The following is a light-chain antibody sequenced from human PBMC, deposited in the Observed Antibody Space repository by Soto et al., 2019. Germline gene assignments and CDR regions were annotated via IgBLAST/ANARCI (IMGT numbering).Light chain of an antibody. Sequence: QSALTQPASVSGSPGQSITISCSGTRSDIGSYNYVAWYQQFPGKTPKILIYGVSNRPSGVSSRFSGSKSGNTASLTISGLQAEDEADYYCCSYAGSYTVVFGGGTKLTVL. CDR2: GVS. J-gene: IGLJ2*01. CDR1: RSDIGSYNY. V-gene: IGLV2-14*01. CDR3: CSYAGSYTVV.